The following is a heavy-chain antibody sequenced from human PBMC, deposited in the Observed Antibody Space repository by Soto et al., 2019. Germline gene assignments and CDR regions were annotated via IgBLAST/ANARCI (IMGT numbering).Heavy chain of an antibody. J-gene: IGHJ4*02. Sequence: GGSLRLSCAASGFTFSSYAMGWVHQGPGKGLEWVAVVSIGGSTHYADSVRGRFTISRDNSKNTLSLQMNSLTAEDTAVYFCAKRRGAGGHFDYWGQGALVTVSS. CDR2: VSIGGST. CDR3: AKRRGAGGHFDY. CDR1: GFTFSSYA. D-gene: IGHD2-15*01. V-gene: IGHV3-23*01.